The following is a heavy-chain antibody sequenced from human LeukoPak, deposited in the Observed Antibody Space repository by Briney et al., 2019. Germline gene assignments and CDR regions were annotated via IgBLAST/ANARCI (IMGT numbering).Heavy chain of an antibody. CDR3: ARDHVGRAGWFDP. Sequence: RASVKVSCKASGYTFTSYAMHWVRQAPGQRLEWMGWINAGNGNTKYSQKFQGRVTITRDTSASTAYMELSSLRSEDTAVYYCARDHVGRAGWFDPWGQGTLVTVSS. CDR2: INAGNGNT. D-gene: IGHD1-26*01. CDR1: GYTFTSYA. J-gene: IGHJ5*02. V-gene: IGHV1-3*01.